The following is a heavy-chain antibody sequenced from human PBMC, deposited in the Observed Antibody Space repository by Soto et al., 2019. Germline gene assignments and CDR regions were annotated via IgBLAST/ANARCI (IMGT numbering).Heavy chain of an antibody. Sequence: EVQLVESGGGLVQPGGSLRLSCAASGFTFSGSWRHWVRKPPGKGLVWVSHINSDGSSTTYADSVKGRFTISRDNAKNTVHLQMNSLRAEDTAIYYCTRINNRETLDYWGQGALVTVSS. V-gene: IGHV3-74*01. CDR3: TRINNRETLDY. CDR2: INSDGSST. J-gene: IGHJ4*02. CDR1: GFTFSGSW.